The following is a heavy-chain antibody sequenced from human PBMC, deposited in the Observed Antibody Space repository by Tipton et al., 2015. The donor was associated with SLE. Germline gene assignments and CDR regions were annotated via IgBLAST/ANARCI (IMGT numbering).Heavy chain of an antibody. CDR3: ASETTTVITIEY. CDR2: IYYSGST. Sequence: TLSLTCTVSGGSISSSSYYWGWIRQPPGKGLEWIGSIYYSGSTYYNPSLKSRVTISVDTSKNQFSLKLSSVTAADTAVYYCASETTTVITIEYWGQGTLVTVSS. CDR1: GGSISSSSYY. D-gene: IGHD4-17*01. J-gene: IGHJ4*02. V-gene: IGHV4-39*07.